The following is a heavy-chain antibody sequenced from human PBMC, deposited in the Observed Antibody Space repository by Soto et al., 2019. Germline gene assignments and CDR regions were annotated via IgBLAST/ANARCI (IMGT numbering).Heavy chain of an antibody. J-gene: IGHJ4*02. CDR2: IYYSGST. Sequence: PSETLSLTCTVSGGSISSGGYYWSWIRQHPGKGLEWIGYIYYSGSTYYNPSLKSRVTISVDTSKNQFSLKLSSVTAADTAVYYCARMFLPLWGGADNYFDYWGQGTLVTVSS. D-gene: IGHD3-16*01. V-gene: IGHV4-31*03. CDR3: ARMFLPLWGGADNYFDY. CDR1: GGSISSGGYY.